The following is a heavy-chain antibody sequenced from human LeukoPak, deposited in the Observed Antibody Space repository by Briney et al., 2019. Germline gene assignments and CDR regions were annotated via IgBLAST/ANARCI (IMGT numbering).Heavy chain of an antibody. Sequence: ASVKVSCKASGYTFTGYYMHWVRQAPGQGLEWMGRINPNSGGTNYAQKLQGRVTMTRDTSISTAYMWLSRLRSDDTAVYYCARDITYGDYADAFDIWGQGTMVTVSS. CDR2: INPNSGGT. D-gene: IGHD4-17*01. CDR1: GYTFTGYY. J-gene: IGHJ3*02. V-gene: IGHV1-2*06. CDR3: ARDITYGDYADAFDI.